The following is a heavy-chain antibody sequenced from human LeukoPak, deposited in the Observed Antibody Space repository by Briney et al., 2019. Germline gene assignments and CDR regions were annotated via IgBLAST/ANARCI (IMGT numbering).Heavy chain of an antibody. Sequence: EASVKLSCKASGYTFTSYDINWVRQATGQGLEWVGWMNHNSGNTGYAQKFQGRVTMTRNTSISTAYMELSSLRSEDTAVYYCARGPRGCSGGSCYSRKHAFDIWGQGTMVTVSS. CDR3: ARGPRGCSGGSCYSRKHAFDI. CDR1: GYTFTSYD. CDR2: MNHNSGNT. V-gene: IGHV1-8*01. J-gene: IGHJ3*02. D-gene: IGHD2-15*01.